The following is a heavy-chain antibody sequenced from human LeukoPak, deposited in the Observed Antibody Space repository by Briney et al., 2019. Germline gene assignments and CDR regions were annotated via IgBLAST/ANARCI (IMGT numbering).Heavy chain of an antibody. D-gene: IGHD3-3*01. Sequence: SETLSLTCAVYGGSFSGYYWSWIRQPPGKGLEWIGEINHSGSTNYNPSLKSRVTISVDTSKNQFSLKLSSVTAADTAEYYCARLTWSGYDTKYHYYFDYWGQGTLVTVSS. CDR3: ARLTWSGYDTKYHYYFDY. V-gene: IGHV4-34*01. J-gene: IGHJ4*02. CDR2: INHSGST. CDR1: GGSFSGYY.